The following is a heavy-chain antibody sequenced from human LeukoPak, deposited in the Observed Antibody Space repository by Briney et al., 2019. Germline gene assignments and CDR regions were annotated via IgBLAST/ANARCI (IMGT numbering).Heavy chain of an antibody. Sequence: PGGALRLSCAASGFTFSSYSMNWVRQVSGKGLEWVSSISFSSTNIDYADSVKGRFTISRDNAKNSLYLQMNSLRVEDTAVYYCASIGRMAIDDDFDIWGQRTMVTVSS. CDR3: ASIGRMAIDDDFDI. D-gene: IGHD5-24*01. CDR1: GFTFSSYS. V-gene: IGHV3-21*01. J-gene: IGHJ3*02. CDR2: ISFSSTNI.